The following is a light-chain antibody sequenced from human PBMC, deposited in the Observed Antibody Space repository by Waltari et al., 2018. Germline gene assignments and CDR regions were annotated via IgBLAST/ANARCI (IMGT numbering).Light chain of an antibody. CDR1: QSISGW. J-gene: IGKJ1*01. V-gene: IGKV1-5*03. CDR2: QAF. CDR3: QQYNSPPT. Sequence: DIQMTQSPSTLSASVGDRVTITCRASQSISGWLAWYQQKPGNALKLLIYQAFTLESGVPSRFSGSGSGTYFTLTISSLQPDDFATYFCQQYNSPPTFGQGTKVEIK.